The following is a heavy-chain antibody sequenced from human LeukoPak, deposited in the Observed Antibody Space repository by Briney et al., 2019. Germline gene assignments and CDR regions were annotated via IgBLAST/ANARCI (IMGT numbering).Heavy chain of an antibody. Sequence: PGGSLRLSCAASGFTFSSYSMNWVRKAPGKGLEWVSSISSGSNYIYYADSMKGPFTISRDNSKNTLYLQMNSMRAEDTAIYYCAKKTEDYYGSGSYYTSPYYFDYWGQGTLVTVSS. J-gene: IGHJ4*02. CDR2: ISSGSNYI. CDR3: AKKTEDYYGSGSYYTSPYYFDY. V-gene: IGHV3-21*04. CDR1: GFTFSSYS. D-gene: IGHD3-10*01.